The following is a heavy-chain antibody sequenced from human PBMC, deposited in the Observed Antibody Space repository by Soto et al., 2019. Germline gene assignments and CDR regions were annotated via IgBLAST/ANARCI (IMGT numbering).Heavy chain of an antibody. CDR1: GYTFTSHG. V-gene: IGHV1-18*04. J-gene: IGHJ6*02. Sequence: QVQLVQSGAEVKKPGASVKVSCKASGYTFTSHGISWVRQAPGQGLEWMGWISAYNGNTNYAQKLQGRVTMTTDTSTSTAYMELRSLRSDDTAVYYCARGTDVDDYYYYYGMDVWGQGTTVTVSS. CDR3: ARGTDVDDYYYYYGMDV. CDR2: ISAYNGNT.